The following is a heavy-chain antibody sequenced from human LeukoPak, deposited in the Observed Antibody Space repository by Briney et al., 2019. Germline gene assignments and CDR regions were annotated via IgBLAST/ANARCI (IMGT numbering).Heavy chain of an antibody. CDR1: GYTFTSYG. Sequence: ASVKVSCNASGYTFTSYGISWVRQAHEQGLEWEGWISAYNGNTNYAQKLQGRVTMTADTSTSPAYMELRSLRSDGTAVYYCARGFEYSSSIDAFDIWGQGTMVTVSS. CDR2: ISAYNGNT. D-gene: IGHD6-6*01. V-gene: IGHV1-18*01. CDR3: ARGFEYSSSIDAFDI. J-gene: IGHJ3*02.